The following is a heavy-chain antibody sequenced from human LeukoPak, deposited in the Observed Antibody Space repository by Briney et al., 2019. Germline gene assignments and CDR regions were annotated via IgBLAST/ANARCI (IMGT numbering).Heavy chain of an antibody. Sequence: KPSESLSLTCTVSNGSISSYDSYWSWIRQPPGKGLDWIAYIYYGGSTDSTPSLKSRVTISVDTSKNQFSLKLSSVTAADTAVYYCARHFSSRGGSFDYWGQGTLVTVSS. CDR2: IYYGGST. D-gene: IGHD3-10*01. J-gene: IGHJ4*02. V-gene: IGHV4-30-4*01. CDR1: NGSISSYDSY. CDR3: ARHFSSRGGSFDY.